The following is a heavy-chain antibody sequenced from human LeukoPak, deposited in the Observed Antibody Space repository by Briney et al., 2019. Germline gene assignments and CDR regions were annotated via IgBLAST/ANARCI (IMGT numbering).Heavy chain of an antibody. Sequence: PSETLSLTCAVYGGSFSGYYWSWIRQPPGKGLEWIGEINHSGSTNYNPSLKSRVTISVDTSKNQFSLKLSSVTAADTAVYYCAREVASQYYYYYYMDVWGKGTTVTVSS. CDR2: INHSGST. D-gene: IGHD5-12*01. V-gene: IGHV4-34*01. CDR3: AREVASQYYYYYYMDV. CDR1: GGSFSGYY. J-gene: IGHJ6*03.